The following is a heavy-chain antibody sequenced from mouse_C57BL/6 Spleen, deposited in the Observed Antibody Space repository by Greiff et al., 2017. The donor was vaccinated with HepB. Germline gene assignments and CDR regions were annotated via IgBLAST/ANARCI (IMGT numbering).Heavy chain of an antibody. Sequence: VQLQQSGPELVKPGASVKIPCKASGYTFTDYYMDWVKQSHGKSLEWIGDINPNNGGTIYNQKFKGKATLTVDKSSSPAYMELRSLTSEDTAVYYCARGGSSTSGDLSFAYWGQGTLVTVSA. J-gene: IGHJ3*01. V-gene: IGHV1-18*01. D-gene: IGHD1-1*01. CDR2: INPNNGGT. CDR3: ARGGSSTSGDLSFAY. CDR1: GYTFTDYY.